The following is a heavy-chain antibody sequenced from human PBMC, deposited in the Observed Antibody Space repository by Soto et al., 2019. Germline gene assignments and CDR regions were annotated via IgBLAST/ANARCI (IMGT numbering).Heavy chain of an antibody. V-gene: IGHV3-21*01. D-gene: IGHD2-15*01. CDR1: GFTFSTYS. CDR3: AREGGYCNGGGCRYFDY. J-gene: IGHJ4*02. CDR2: INTASYI. Sequence: EVLLVESGGGLVKSGGSLRLSCAASGFTFSTYSMNWVRQAPGKGLEWVSSINTASYIYYADSVKGRFTISRDDAKNSLYLQMNSLRDEDTAVYYCAREGGYCNGGGCRYFDYWGQGTLVTVSS.